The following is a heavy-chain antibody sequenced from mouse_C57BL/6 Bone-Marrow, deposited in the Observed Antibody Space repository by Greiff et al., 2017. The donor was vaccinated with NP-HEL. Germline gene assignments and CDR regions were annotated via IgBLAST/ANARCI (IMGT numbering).Heavy chain of an antibody. V-gene: IGHV7-1*01. CDR1: GFTFSDFY. CDR3: ARDAPYYGSRDWYFDV. D-gene: IGHD1-1*01. J-gene: IGHJ1*03. CDR2: SRNKANDYTT. Sequence: EVQLVESGGGLVQSGRSLRLSCATSGFTFSDFYMEWVRQAPGKGLEWIAASRNKANDYTTEYSASVKGRFIVSRDTSQSILYLQMNALRAEDTAIYYCARDAPYYGSRDWYFDVWGTGTTVTVSS.